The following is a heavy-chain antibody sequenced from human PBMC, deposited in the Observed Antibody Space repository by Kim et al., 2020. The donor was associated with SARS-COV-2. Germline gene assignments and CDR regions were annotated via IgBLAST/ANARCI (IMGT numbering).Heavy chain of an antibody. V-gene: IGHV3-30*04. CDR1: GFTFSRYA. CDR2: ISYGGSNK. J-gene: IGHJ4*02. Sequence: GGSLRLSCAASGFTFSRYAIHWVRQAPGKGLDWVAVISYGGSNKYYADSVKGRFTISRDNSKNTLYLQMNSLRAEDTAVYYCARDLPPGAEVLDYWGQGTLVTVSS. CDR3: ARDLPPGAEVLDY.